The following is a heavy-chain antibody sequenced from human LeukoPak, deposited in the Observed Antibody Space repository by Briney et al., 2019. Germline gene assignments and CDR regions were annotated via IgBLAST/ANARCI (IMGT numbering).Heavy chain of an antibody. D-gene: IGHD3-22*01. Sequence: SETLSLTCTVSGGSISSYCWGWIRQPPGKGLEWIGYIYYSGSTYYNPSLKSRVTILVDTSKNQFSLKLSSVTAADTAVYYCAEGNGDYYDSSGYFDYWGQGTLVTVSS. V-gene: IGHV4-59*08. CDR3: AEGNGDYYDSSGYFDY. J-gene: IGHJ4*02. CDR1: GGSISSYC. CDR2: IYYSGST.